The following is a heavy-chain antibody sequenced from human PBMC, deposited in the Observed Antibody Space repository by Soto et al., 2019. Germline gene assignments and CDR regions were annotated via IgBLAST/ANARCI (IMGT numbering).Heavy chain of an antibody. CDR1: GFTFSRYS. D-gene: IGHD1-26*01. V-gene: IGHV3-48*02. Sequence: EVQLVESGGGLVQPGGSLSLSCAASGFTFSRYSMNWFRQAPGRGLEWVSYISSSSTTMYYADSVEGRFTISRDNARNSLFLDMNSLRDEDTAVYYCARDLSEWELRYFDYWGQGTLVTVSS. CDR2: ISSSSTTM. J-gene: IGHJ4*02. CDR3: ARDLSEWELRYFDY.